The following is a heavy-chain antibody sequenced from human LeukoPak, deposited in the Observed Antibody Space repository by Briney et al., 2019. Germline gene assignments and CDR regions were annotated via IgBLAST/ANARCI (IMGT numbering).Heavy chain of an antibody. J-gene: IGHJ6*03. CDR1: GYSISSGYY. CDR2: IYHSGTT. V-gene: IGHV4-38-2*02. Sequence: SETLSLTCTVSGYSISSGYYWGWIRQPPGKGLEWIGNIYHSGTTYYNPSLKSRLTISVDTSKNQLSLKLTSVTAADTAVYYCARGRNTMVRGAIGAETRYYYNYYMDVWGKGTTVTVSS. CDR3: ARGRNTMVRGAIGAETRYYYNYYMDV. D-gene: IGHD3-10*01.